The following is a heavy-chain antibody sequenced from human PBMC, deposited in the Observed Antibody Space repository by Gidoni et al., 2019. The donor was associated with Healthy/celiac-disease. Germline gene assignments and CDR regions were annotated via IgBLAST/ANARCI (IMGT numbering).Heavy chain of an antibody. CDR2: IYWNDDK. CDR3: AHRLQEVAAAGFDY. CDR1: GFSLSTSGVG. V-gene: IGHV2-5*01. J-gene: IGHJ4*02. D-gene: IGHD6-13*01. Sequence: QITLKESGPTLVKPTQTLTLTCTFSGFSLSTSGVGVGWIRQPPGKALEWLALIYWNDDKRYSPSLKSRLTITKDTSKNQVVLTMTNMDPVDTATYYCAHRLQEVAAAGFDYWGQGTLVTVSS.